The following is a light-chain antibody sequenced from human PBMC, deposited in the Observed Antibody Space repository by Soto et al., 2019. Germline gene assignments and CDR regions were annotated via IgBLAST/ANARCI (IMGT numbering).Light chain of an antibody. J-gene: IGKJ3*01. CDR3: QQSFAMPRT. CDR1: QSVNRY. CDR2: TAS. V-gene: IGKV1-39*01. Sequence: DIQMIQSPSCLSASVGDRVTITCRASQSVNRYLNWYQQKPGKAPKLLIYTASSLQSGVPSRFSGSGSGTDFTLTISSLQPEDFAIYYCQQSFAMPRTFGPGTKVDIK.